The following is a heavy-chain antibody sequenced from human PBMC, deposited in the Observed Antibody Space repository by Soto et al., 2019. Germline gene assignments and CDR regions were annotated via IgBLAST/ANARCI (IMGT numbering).Heavy chain of an antibody. CDR1: GFTFSSYG. Sequence: QVQLVESGGGVVQPGRSLRLSCAASGFTFSSYGMHWVRQAPGKGLEWVAVISYDGSKKYYADSVKGRFTISRDNSKNTLYLQMNSLRALDTDVYYCAKIRPFRVGEEELPDGFDIWGQGTMVTVSS. CDR3: AKIRPFRVGEEELPDGFDI. J-gene: IGHJ3*02. CDR2: ISYDGSKK. D-gene: IGHD1-7*01. V-gene: IGHV3-30*18.